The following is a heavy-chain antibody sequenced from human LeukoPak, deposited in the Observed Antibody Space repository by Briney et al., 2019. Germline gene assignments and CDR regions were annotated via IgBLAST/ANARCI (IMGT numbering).Heavy chain of an antibody. J-gene: IGHJ5*02. CDR3: ARHLRNNWFDP. CDR1: NGSISSSIYY. CDR2: IYYSGTT. Sequence: SETLSLTCTVSNGSISSSIYYWGWIRQPPEKGLEWIGTIYYSGTTYYNSSLKSRVTLSVDTSKNQFSLRLSSVTAADTAVYYCARHLRNNWFDPWGQGTLVTVSS. V-gene: IGHV4-39*01.